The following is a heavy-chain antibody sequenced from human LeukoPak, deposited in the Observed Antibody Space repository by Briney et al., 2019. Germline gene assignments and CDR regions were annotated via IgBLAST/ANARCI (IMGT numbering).Heavy chain of an antibody. CDR3: ARGRRHIVVVPAAKDGMDV. V-gene: IGHV4-30-4*08. J-gene: IGHJ6*04. Sequence: PSQTLSLTCTVSGGSISSGDYYWSWIRQPPGKGLEWIGEINHSGSTNYNPSLKSRVTISVDTSKNQFSLKLSSVTAADTAVYYCARGRRHIVVVPAAKDGMDVWGKGTTVTVSS. D-gene: IGHD2-2*01. CDR2: INHSGST. CDR1: GGSISSGDYY.